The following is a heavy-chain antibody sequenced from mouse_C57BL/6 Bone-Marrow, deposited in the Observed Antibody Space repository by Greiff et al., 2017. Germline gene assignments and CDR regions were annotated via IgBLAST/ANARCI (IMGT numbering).Heavy chain of an antibody. D-gene: IGHD4-1*01. Sequence: QVQLQQSGPELVKPGASVKISCKASGYSFTSYYIHWVKQRPGQGLEWIGWIYPGSGNTKYNEKFKGKATLTADTSSSTAYMQLSSLTSEDSAVYYCARRGNWALYYAMDYWGQGTSVTVSS. CDR1: GYSFTSYY. J-gene: IGHJ4*01. V-gene: IGHV1-66*01. CDR3: ARRGNWALYYAMDY. CDR2: IYPGSGNT.